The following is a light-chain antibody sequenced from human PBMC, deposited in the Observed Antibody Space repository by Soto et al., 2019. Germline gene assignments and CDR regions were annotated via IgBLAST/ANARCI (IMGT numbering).Light chain of an antibody. CDR2: WAS. J-gene: IGKJ2*01. CDR1: QSVLYSSNNKNY. CDR3: QQSYSTPYT. Sequence: DIVMTQSPDSLAVSLGERATINCKSSQSVLYSSNNKNYLAWYQQKPGQPPKLLIYWASTRESGVPDRFSGSGSGTDFTLTTSSVQAEDVAVYSCQQSYSTPYTFGQGTKLEIK. V-gene: IGKV4-1*01.